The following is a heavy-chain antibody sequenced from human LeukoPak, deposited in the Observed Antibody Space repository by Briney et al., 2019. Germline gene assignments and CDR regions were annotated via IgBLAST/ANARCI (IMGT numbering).Heavy chain of an antibody. Sequence: PSETLSLTCTVSGGSTNSYYWSWIRQSGGKGLEWIGRIYSSGSTVYNPSLNSRLTMSIDTSKNQFSLTLKSVTATDTAVYYCARVKASSTSWTFDQWGQGALVTVSS. D-gene: IGHD2-2*01. CDR3: ARVKASSTSWTFDQ. CDR1: GGSTNSYY. J-gene: IGHJ4*02. CDR2: IYSSGST. V-gene: IGHV4-4*07.